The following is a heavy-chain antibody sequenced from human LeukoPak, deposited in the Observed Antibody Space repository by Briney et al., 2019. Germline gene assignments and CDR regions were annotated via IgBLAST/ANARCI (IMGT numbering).Heavy chain of an antibody. D-gene: IGHD2-2*02. CDR3: ARGQFDLGYCSSTSCYTVYFDY. V-gene: IGHV3-21*01. Sequence: PGGSLRLSCAASGFTFSSYSMNWVRQAPGKGLEWVSSISSSSYIYYADSVKGRFTISRDNAKNSLYLQMNSLRAEDTAVYYCARGQFDLGYCSSTSCYTVYFDYWGQGTLVTVSS. CDR1: GFTFSSYS. CDR2: ISSSSYI. J-gene: IGHJ4*02.